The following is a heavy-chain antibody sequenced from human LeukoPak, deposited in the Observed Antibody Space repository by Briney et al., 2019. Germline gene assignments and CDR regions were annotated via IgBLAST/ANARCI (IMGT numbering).Heavy chain of an antibody. CDR2: ISGSGTTI. J-gene: IGHJ4*02. Sequence: KPGGSLRPSCVASGFTFSDYYMSCGRQAPGKGVGGVSYISGSGTTIYSAASVGGRFTISRDNARNTLLLQMNSLRAEDTAMYYCTREDVYYASGYWCQGTRVTVSS. CDR3: TREDVYYASGY. CDR1: GFTFSDYY. D-gene: IGHD3-10*01. V-gene: IGHV3-11*04.